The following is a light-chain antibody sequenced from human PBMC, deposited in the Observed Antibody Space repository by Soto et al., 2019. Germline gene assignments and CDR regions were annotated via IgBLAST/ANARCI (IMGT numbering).Light chain of an antibody. V-gene: IGLV2-14*03. CDR3: SSYTTSCPPCV. CDR2: DVS. Sequence: QSALTQPASVSGSPGQSIIISCTGTSSDVGGYDFVSWYQHHPGKAPKLIICDVSDRPSGVSNRFSGSKSGNTASLTISGLQAEDEGDYYCSSYTTSCPPCVFGTGTKVTVL. CDR1: SSDVGGYDF. J-gene: IGLJ1*01.